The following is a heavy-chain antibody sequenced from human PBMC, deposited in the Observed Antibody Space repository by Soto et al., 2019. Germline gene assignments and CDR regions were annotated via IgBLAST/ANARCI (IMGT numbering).Heavy chain of an antibody. CDR1: GGSISSGGYY. Sequence: QVQLQESGPGLVKPSQTLSLTCTVSGGSISSGGYYWSWIRQHPGKGLEWIGYIYYSGRTYYNPYLKSRVTRSVDTSKNQFSLKLSSVTAADTAVYYCARASEGYGDYEYAFDIWGQGTMVTVSS. CDR2: IYYSGRT. D-gene: IGHD4-17*01. J-gene: IGHJ3*02. V-gene: IGHV4-31*03. CDR3: ARASEGYGDYEYAFDI.